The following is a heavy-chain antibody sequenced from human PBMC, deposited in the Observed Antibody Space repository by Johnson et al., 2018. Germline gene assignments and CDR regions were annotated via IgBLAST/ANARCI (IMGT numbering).Heavy chain of an antibody. V-gene: IGHV3-11*01. Sequence: QVQLGQDGGGLVKPGGSRRLSCAASGFTFSDYYMSWIRQAPGKGLEWVSYLSSSGRTVYYADSVNGRFPISRDNAKTSLYLQMNSLRAEEPAGNYWARDGSSWTPNAEYLQHWGQGTPVTVSS. CDR2: LSSSGRTV. J-gene: IGHJ1*01. CDR3: ARDGSSWTPNAEYLQH. D-gene: IGHD3-3*01. CDR1: GFTFSDYY.